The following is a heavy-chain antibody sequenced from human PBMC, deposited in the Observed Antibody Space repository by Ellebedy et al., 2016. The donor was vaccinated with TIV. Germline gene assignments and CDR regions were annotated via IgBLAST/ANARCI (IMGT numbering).Heavy chain of an antibody. CDR2: IKQDGSEK. CDR3: ARLGVAGVPFDY. Sequence: GGSLRLSXAASGFTFSNYWMSWVRQAPGKGLEWVANIKQDGSEKYYVDSVKGRFTISRDNAKNSKNSLYLQMNSLRAEDTAVYYCARLGVAGVPFDYWGQGTLVTVSS. V-gene: IGHV3-7*01. CDR1: GFTFSNYW. J-gene: IGHJ4*02. D-gene: IGHD3-10*01.